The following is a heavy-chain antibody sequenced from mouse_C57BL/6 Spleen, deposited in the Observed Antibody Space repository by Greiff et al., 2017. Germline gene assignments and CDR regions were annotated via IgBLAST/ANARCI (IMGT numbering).Heavy chain of an antibody. J-gene: IGHJ2*01. CDR2: IDPSDSET. V-gene: IGHV1-52*01. D-gene: IGHD2-4*01. CDR1: GYTFTSYW. Sequence: QVQLQQPGAELVRPGSSVKLSCKASGYTFTSYWMHWVKQRPIQGLEWIGNIDPSDSETHYNQKFKDKATLTGDKSSSTAYMQLSSLTSEDSAVYYCASYDYDADFDYWGQGTTLTVSS. CDR3: ASYDYDADFDY.